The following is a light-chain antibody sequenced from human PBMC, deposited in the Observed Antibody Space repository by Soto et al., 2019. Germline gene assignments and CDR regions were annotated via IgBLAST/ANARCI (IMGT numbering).Light chain of an antibody. CDR1: SSDVGGYNF. Sequence: QSALTQPPSASWSPGQSVTISCTGTSSDVGGYNFVSWYQHHPGKAPKLMIFEVSKRLSGVPDRFSGSKSGNTASLTVSGLQAEDEADYYCTSYAGNNNYVFGTGTKVTVL. CDR3: TSYAGNNNYV. CDR2: EVS. J-gene: IGLJ1*01. V-gene: IGLV2-8*01.